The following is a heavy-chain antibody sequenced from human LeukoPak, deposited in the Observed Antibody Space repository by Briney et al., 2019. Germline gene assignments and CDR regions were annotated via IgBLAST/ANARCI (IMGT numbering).Heavy chain of an antibody. J-gene: IGHJ5*02. D-gene: IGHD3-9*01. V-gene: IGHV4-59*01. Sequence: SETLSLTCTVSGGSISSYYWSWIRQPPGKGLEWIGYIYYSGSTNYNPSLKSRVTISVDTSKNQFSLKLSSVTAADTAVYYCARDTTDDWVTPQNWFDPWGQGTLVTVSS. CDR3: ARDTTDDWVTPQNWFDP. CDR1: GGSISSYY. CDR2: IYYSGST.